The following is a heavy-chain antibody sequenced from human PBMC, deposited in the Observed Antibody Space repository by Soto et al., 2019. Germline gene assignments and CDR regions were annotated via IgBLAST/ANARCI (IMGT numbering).Heavy chain of an antibody. J-gene: IGHJ6*02. Sequence: GGSLRLSCAASGYTFRNYWMHWVRQAPGKGLVWVSHITSGGGSTNYVDSVKDRFAISRDNAKSTLYLQMNSLRAEDTAVYFCARDNSYGMDVWGQGTTVTVSS. CDR1: GYTFRNYW. V-gene: IGHV3-74*01. CDR2: ITSGGGST. CDR3: ARDNSYGMDV.